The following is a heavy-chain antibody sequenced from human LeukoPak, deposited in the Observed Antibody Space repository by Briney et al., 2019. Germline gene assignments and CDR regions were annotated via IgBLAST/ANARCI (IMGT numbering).Heavy chain of an antibody. CDR3: ASNPEWEWEGFDY. Sequence: SETPSLTCAVYGGSFSGYYWSWIRQPPGKGLEWIGEINHSGSTNYNPSLKSRVTISVDTSKNQFSLKLSSVTAADTAVYYCASNPEWEWEGFDYWGQGTLVTVSS. J-gene: IGHJ4*02. D-gene: IGHD1-26*01. CDR1: GGSFSGYY. CDR2: INHSGST. V-gene: IGHV4-34*01.